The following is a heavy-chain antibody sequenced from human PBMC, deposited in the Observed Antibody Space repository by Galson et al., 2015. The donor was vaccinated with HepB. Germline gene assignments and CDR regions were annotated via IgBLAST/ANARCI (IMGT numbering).Heavy chain of an antibody. CDR1: GFSFSDYY. V-gene: IGHV3-11*01. J-gene: IGHJ5*02. CDR2: ISGSGTTI. Sequence: SLRLSCAASGFSFSDYYMSWIRQAPGKGLEWVSSISGSGTTIYYAHSVKGRFTISRDNAKNSLYVQMNSLRAEDTAVYYCARAALGWFDPWGQGTLVTVSS. CDR3: ARAALGWFDP. D-gene: IGHD6-25*01.